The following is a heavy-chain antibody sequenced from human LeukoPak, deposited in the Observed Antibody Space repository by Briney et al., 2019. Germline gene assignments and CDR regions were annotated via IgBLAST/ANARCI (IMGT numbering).Heavy chain of an antibody. V-gene: IGHV3-23*01. Sequence: GGSLRLSCAASGFTFSSYAMSWVRQAPGKGLEWVSAISGSGGSTYYADSVKGRFTISRDNSKNTLYLQMNSLKASDTAMYYCARHLAVSGQTGYYYGMDVWGQGTTVTVSS. D-gene: IGHD6-19*01. CDR2: ISGSGGST. J-gene: IGHJ6*02. CDR1: GFTFSSYA. CDR3: ARHLAVSGQTGYYYGMDV.